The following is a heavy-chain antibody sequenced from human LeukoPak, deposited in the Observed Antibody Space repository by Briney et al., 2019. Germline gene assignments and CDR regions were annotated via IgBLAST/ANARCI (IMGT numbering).Heavy chain of an antibody. CDR3: ARGGGLDV. V-gene: IGHV3-7*03. CDR1: RFTFSSYW. J-gene: IGHJ6*02. D-gene: IGHD3-16*01. Sequence: PGGTLRLSCAGSRFTFSSYWMNWARPAPGKGLEWVASINHNGNVNYYVDSVKGRFTISRDNAKNSLYLQMSNLRAEDTAVYFCARGGGLDVWGQGATVTVSS. CDR2: INHNGNVN.